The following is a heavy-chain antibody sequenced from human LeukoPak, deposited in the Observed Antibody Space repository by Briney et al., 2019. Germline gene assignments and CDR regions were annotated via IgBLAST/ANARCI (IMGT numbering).Heavy chain of an antibody. Sequence: SETLSLTCTVSGGSISSSSYYWGWILQPPGKGLEWIGSIYYSGSTYYNPSLKSRVTISVDTSKNQFSLKLSSVTAADTAVYYCARHVSVCSSTSCYARVAFDIWGQGTMVTVSS. D-gene: IGHD2-2*01. CDR3: ARHVSVCSSTSCYARVAFDI. J-gene: IGHJ3*02. V-gene: IGHV4-39*01. CDR1: GGSISSSSYY. CDR2: IYYSGST.